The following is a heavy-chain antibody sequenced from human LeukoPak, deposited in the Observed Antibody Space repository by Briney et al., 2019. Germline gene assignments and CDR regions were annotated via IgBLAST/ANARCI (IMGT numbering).Heavy chain of an antibody. CDR1: GGSFSDYY. J-gene: IGHJ4*02. CDR2: INRG. CDR3: ARGSSHFDK. Sequence: SETLSLTCAVYGGSFSDYYWAWIRQAPGKGLEWIGEINRGDYNPSLKSRVTISVDTSKNQFSLKLTSVAAADTGVYYCARGSSHFDKWGQGTLVTVSS. V-gene: IGHV4-34*01.